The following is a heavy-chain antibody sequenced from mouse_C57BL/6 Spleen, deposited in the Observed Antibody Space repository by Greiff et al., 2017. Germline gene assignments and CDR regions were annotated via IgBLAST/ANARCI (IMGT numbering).Heavy chain of an antibody. CDR3: ARGLYDGHYFDY. J-gene: IGHJ2*01. V-gene: IGHV1-50*01. CDR2: IDPSDSYT. D-gene: IGHD2-3*01. CDR1: GYTFTSYW. Sequence: QVQLQQPGAELVKPGASVKLSCKASGYTFTSYWMQWVKQRPGQGLEWIGEIDPSDSYTNYNQKFKGKATLTVDTSSSTAYMQLSSLTSEDSAVYDCARGLYDGHYFDYGGQGTTLTVSS.